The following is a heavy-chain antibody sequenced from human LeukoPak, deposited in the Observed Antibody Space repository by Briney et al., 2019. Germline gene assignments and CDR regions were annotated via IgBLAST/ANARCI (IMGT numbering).Heavy chain of an antibody. Sequence: GGSLRLSCAASGFTFSSYGMHWVRQAPGKGLEWVAVISYDGINKYYADSVKGRFTISRDNSKNTLYLQMNSLRAEDTAVYYCAKDTFRRPYSGSQSHWGQGTLVTVSS. CDR1: GFTFSSYG. J-gene: IGHJ4*02. CDR3: AKDTFRRPYSGSQSH. D-gene: IGHD1-26*01. CDR2: ISYDGINK. V-gene: IGHV3-30*18.